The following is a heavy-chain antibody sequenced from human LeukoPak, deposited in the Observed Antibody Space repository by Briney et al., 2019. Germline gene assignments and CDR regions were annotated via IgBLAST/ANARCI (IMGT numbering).Heavy chain of an antibody. Sequence: PGGSLRLSRAASGFTFSSYGMHWVRQAPGKGLEWVAVISYDGSNKYYADSVKGRFTISRDNSKNTLYLQMNSLRAEDTAMYYCVLAPSDWLYAFDIWGQGTMVTVSS. CDR3: VLAPSDWLYAFDI. J-gene: IGHJ3*02. CDR2: ISYDGSNK. V-gene: IGHV3-30*03. D-gene: IGHD3-9*01. CDR1: GFTFSSYG.